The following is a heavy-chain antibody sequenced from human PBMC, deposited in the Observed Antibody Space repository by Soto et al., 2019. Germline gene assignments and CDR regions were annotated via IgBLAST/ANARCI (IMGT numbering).Heavy chain of an antibody. J-gene: IGHJ6*02. CDR1: GGTFSSYA. CDR3: ARSQGGSSSLDIYYYYYYGRDV. D-gene: IGHD2-15*01. CDR2: IIPIFGTA. V-gene: IGHV1-69*01. Sequence: QVQLVQSGAEVKKPGSSVKVSCKAPGGTFSSYAISWVRQAPGQGLEWMGGIIPIFGTANYAQKFQGRVTITADESTSTGYMELSSLRSEDTAVYYCARSQGGSSSLDIYYYYYYGRDVWGQGTTVTVS.